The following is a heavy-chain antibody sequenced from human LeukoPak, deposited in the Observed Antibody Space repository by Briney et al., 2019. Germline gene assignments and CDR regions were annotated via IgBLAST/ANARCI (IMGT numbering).Heavy chain of an antibody. CDR2: ISSSSSYI. V-gene: IGHV3-21*01. J-gene: IGHJ5*02. D-gene: IGHD6-25*01. CDR3: AREGSFRRLRNWFDP. CDR1: GFEFSDYG. Sequence: GGSLRLSCAASGFEFSDYGMNWVRQAPGKGLEWVSSISSSSSYIYYADSVKGRFTISRDNAKNSLYLQMNSLRAEDTAVYYCAREGSFRRLRNWFDPWGQGTLVTVSS.